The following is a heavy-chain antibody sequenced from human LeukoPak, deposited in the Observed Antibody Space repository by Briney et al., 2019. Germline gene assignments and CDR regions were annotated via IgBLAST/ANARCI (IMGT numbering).Heavy chain of an antibody. CDR2: ISPDGLNT. V-gene: IGHV3-30*04. Sequence: GGSLRLSCVASGFNFSRDAMHWVRQAPGKGLEWVAVISPDGLNTYYADSVKGRLTISRDNSKNTLYLEMNSQRTDDTALYYFSTKIFREGLDTWGQGTMVIFTS. J-gene: IGHJ3*02. CDR1: GFNFSRDA. CDR3: STKIFREGLDT.